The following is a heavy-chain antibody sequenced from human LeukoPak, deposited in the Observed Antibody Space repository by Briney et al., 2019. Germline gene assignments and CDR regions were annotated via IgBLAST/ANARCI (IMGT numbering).Heavy chain of an antibody. CDR1: GFTFSSYA. CDR3: ARESRAKVVPAARSYFDY. D-gene: IGHD2-2*01. V-gene: IGHV3-30-3*01. J-gene: IGHJ4*02. CDR2: ISYDGSNK. Sequence: PGRSLRLSCAASGFTFSSYAMHWVRQAPGKGLEWVAVISYDGSNKYYADSVKGRFTISRDNSKNTLYLQMNSLRAEDTAVYYCARESRAKVVPAARSYFDYWGQGTLVTVSS.